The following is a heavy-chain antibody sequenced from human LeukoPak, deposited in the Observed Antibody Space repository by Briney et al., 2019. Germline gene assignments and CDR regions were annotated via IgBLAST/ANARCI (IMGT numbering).Heavy chain of an antibody. CDR2: INHSGST. CDR1: GGSFSGYY. J-gene: IGHJ6*02. D-gene: IGHD2-2*01. V-gene: IGHV4-34*01. CDR3: ARGPCSSTSCYYYGMDV. Sequence: PSETLSLTCAVYGGSFSGYYWSWIRQPPGKGLEWIGEINHSGSTNYNPSLKSRVTISVDTSKNQFSLKLSSVTAADTAVYYCARGPCSSTSCYYYGMDVWGQGTTVTVSS.